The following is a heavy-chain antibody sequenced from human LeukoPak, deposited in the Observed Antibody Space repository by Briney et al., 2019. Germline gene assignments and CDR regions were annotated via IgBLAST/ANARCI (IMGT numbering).Heavy chain of an antibody. CDR1: GGSISSSSYY. Sequence: SETLSLTCTVSGGSISSSSYYWGWIRQPPGTGLEWIGSIYYSGSTNYNPSLKSRVTISVDTSKNQFSLKLSSVTAADTAVYYCASGILSFDYWGQGTLVTVSS. J-gene: IGHJ4*02. CDR2: IYYSGST. D-gene: IGHD1-14*01. V-gene: IGHV4-39*07. CDR3: ASGILSFDY.